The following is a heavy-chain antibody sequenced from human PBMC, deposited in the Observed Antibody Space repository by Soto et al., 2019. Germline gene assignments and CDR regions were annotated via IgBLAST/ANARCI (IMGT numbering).Heavy chain of an antibody. CDR1: GGTFSSYT. J-gene: IGHJ5*02. V-gene: IGHV1-69*02. D-gene: IGHD3-16*01. CDR3: ARGAPLEGVMSWWFDP. Sequence: ASVKVSCKASGGTFSSYTISWVRQAPGQGLEWMGRIIPILGIANYAQKFQGRVTITADKSTSTAYMELSSLRSEDTAVYYCARGAPLEGVMSWWFDPWGQGTLVTVSS. CDR2: IIPILGIA.